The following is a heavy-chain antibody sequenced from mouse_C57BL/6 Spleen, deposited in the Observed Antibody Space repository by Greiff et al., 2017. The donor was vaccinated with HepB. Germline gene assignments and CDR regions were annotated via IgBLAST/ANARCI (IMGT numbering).Heavy chain of an antibody. J-gene: IGHJ1*03. CDR3: ARHGYGYFDV. D-gene: IGHD1-1*02. CDR2: IYPGSGST. V-gene: IGHV1-55*01. Sequence: QVQLKQPGAELVKPGASVKMSCKASGYTFTSYWITWVKQRPGQGLEWIGDIYPGSGSTNYNEKFKSKATLTVDTSSSTAYMQLSSLTSEDSAVYYCARHGYGYFDVWGTGTTVTVSS. CDR1: GYTFTSYW.